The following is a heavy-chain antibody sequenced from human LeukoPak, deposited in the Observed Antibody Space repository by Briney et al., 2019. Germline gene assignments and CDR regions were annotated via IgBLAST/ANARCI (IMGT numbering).Heavy chain of an antibody. D-gene: IGHD2/OR15-2a*01. CDR1: GFTFSSYA. CDR2: IYYSGST. J-gene: IGHJ4*02. V-gene: IGHV4-38-2*01. Sequence: GSLRLSCAASGFTFSSYAMSWIRQPPGKGLEWIGSIYYSGSTYYNPSLKSRVTISVDTSKNQFSLKLSSVTAADTAVYYCARRMTGYFDYWGQGTLVTVSS. CDR3: ARRMTGYFDY.